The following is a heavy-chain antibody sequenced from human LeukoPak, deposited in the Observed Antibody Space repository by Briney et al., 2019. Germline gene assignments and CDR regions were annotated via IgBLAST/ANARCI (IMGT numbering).Heavy chain of an antibody. V-gene: IGHV3-30-3*01. CDR2: ISYDGSNK. J-gene: IGHJ3*02. CDR1: GFTFSSYA. Sequence: GRSLRLSCAASGFTFSSYAMHWVRQAPGKGLEWVAVISYDGSNKYYADSVKGRFTISRDNSKNTLYLQMNSLRAEDTAVYYCASEIAAASEAFDIWDQGTMVTVSS. CDR3: ASEIAAASEAFDI. D-gene: IGHD6-13*01.